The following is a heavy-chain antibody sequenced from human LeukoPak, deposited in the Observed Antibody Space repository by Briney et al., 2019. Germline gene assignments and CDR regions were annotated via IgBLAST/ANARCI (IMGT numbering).Heavy chain of an antibody. CDR2: ISSSSSYI. CDR1: GFTFSAYT. CDR3: ARDSPYGTAGY. Sequence: GGSLRLSCAASGFTFSAYTMNWVRQAPGKGLEWVSSISSSSSYIYYADSVQGRFTISRDNAKNSLYLQMNSLRAEDTAVYYCARDSPYGTAGYWGQGTLVTVSS. D-gene: IGHD2-8*02. J-gene: IGHJ4*02. V-gene: IGHV3-21*01.